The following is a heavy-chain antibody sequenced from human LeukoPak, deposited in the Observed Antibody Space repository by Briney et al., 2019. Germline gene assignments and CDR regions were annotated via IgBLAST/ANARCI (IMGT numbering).Heavy chain of an antibody. Sequence: SETLSLTCTVSGGSISSYYWSWIRQPPGKGLEWIGYIYYSGSTNYNPSLKSRVTISVDTSKNQFSLKLSSVTAADTAVYYCARPVYDSSGYYSDWFDRWGQGTLVTVSS. D-gene: IGHD3-22*01. CDR3: ARPVYDSSGYYSDWFDR. V-gene: IGHV4-59*01. CDR1: GGSISSYY. J-gene: IGHJ5*02. CDR2: IYYSGST.